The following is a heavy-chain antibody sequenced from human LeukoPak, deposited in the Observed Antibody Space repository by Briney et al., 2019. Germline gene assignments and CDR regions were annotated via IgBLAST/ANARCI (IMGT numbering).Heavy chain of an antibody. Sequence: SETLSLTCTVSSGSTSTSNYYCGWVRHPPGKALEWIRNSIYSGSTYYSPSLKTRVPIPLDTSRNQFSLKLNSVTAADRAVYYCAKSNGYGLIDIWGQGAMVTVSS. CDR2: SIYSGST. J-gene: IGHJ3*02. CDR1: SGSTSTSNYY. CDR3: AKSNGYGLIDI. D-gene: IGHD3-22*01. V-gene: IGHV4-39*07.